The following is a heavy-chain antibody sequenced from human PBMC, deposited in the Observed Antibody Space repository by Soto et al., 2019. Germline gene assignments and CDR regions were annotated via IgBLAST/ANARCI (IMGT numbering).Heavy chain of an antibody. CDR3: AAPIFYYGTDF. J-gene: IGHJ6*02. CDR2: IYPGDSDT. Sequence: GAFLKIPCQCAEDTFTTYCIGLVSQIKGKGLEWMGIIYPGDSDTKYHPSFQGQVTISADKSITTTYLQWSSLKASDTSIYYCAAPIFYYGTDFWVQGNTVAV. D-gene: IGHD3-10*01. CDR1: EDTFTTYC. V-gene: IGHV5-51*01.